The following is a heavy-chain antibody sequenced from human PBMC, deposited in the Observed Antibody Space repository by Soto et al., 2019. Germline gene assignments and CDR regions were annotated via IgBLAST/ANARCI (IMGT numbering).Heavy chain of an antibody. D-gene: IGHD6-19*01. CDR3: ATGLGSGWSSDY. V-gene: IGHV1-24*01. J-gene: IGHJ4*02. CDR2: FDPEDGET. CDR1: GYTLTELS. Sequence: ASVKVSCNVSGYTLTELSMHWVRQAPGKGLEWMGGFDPEDGETIYAQKFQGRVTMTEDTSTDTAYMELSSLRSEDTAVYYCATGLGSGWSSDYWGQGTLVTVSS.